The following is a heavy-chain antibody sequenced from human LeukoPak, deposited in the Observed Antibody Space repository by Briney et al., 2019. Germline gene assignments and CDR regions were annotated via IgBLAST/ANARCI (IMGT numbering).Heavy chain of an antibody. CDR1: GFTFTDYS. CDR3: GRHRSGSVTYFFDY. Sequence: PGGSLRLSCVVSGFTFTDYSMIWVRQAPGKGLQWVANMKKDGSETKYGDFVKGRFTISRDNAKNSLFLQINSLRVEDTAVYYYGRHRSGSVTYFFDYWGQGTLVSVSS. J-gene: IGHJ4*02. CDR2: MKKDGSET. D-gene: IGHD3-10*01. V-gene: IGHV3-7*01.